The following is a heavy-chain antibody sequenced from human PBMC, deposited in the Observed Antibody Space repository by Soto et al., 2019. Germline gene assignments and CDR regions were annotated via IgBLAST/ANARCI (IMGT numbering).Heavy chain of an antibody. J-gene: IGHJ6*02. Sequence: QVPVVESGGGVVQPGRSLRLSCAASGFTFSSFGMHWVRQAPGKGLEWVSLIWYDGSKKSYGDSVKGRFTISRDNSRNTVYLQMNSLRADDTAVYYCALDASYYSLWSGYYPSRNGMDVWGQGTTVTVSS. CDR1: GFTFSSFG. D-gene: IGHD3-3*01. CDR3: ALDASYYSLWSGYYPSRNGMDV. CDR2: IWYDGSKK. V-gene: IGHV3-33*01.